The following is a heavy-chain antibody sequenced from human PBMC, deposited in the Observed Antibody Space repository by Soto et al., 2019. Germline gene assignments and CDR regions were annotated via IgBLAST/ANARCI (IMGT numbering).Heavy chain of an antibody. V-gene: IGHV3-30*18. CDR2: ISHDENIT. D-gene: IGHD2-15*01. CDR3: AKLPSGSWPRYYYGIDT. CDR1: GFTFSHFG. Sequence: QVQLVESGGTVIQPGRSLRLSCAASGFTFSHFGMHWVRQAPGTGLEWVAVISHDENITAYTDFVKGRFSISRDNSKNTLYLQMTGMKPEDTAVYYYAKLPSGSWPRYYYGIDTWGQGTTVTVSS. J-gene: IGHJ6*02.